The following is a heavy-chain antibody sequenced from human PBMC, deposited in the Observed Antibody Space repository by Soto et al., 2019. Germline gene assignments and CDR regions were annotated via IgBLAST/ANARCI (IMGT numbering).Heavy chain of an antibody. J-gene: IGHJ6*02. CDR1: GGSMRSYY. D-gene: IGHD2-8*01. CDR2: VFYSGNT. CDR3: ARDLICCGMDV. Sequence: SETLSLTCNVYGGSMRSYYWTWMRQSPGKGLEWLGNVFYSGNTNLNPSLRDRLSISVDTSKNKFSLMLNSVTAADTAVYYCARDLICCGMDVWGQGTTVTVSS. V-gene: IGHV4-59*01.